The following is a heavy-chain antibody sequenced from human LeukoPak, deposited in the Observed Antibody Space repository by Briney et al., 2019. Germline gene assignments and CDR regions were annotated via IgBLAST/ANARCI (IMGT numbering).Heavy chain of an antibody. CDR1: GFTFSSYS. CDR3: TRDQIDCSSTSCYWYFDY. V-gene: IGHV3-49*04. CDR2: IRSKAYGGTT. J-gene: IGHJ4*02. D-gene: IGHD2-2*01. Sequence: GGSLRLSCAASGFTFSSYSMNWVRQAPGKGLEWVGFIRSKAYGGTTEYAASVKGRFTISRDDSKSIAYLQMNSLKTEDTAVFYCTRDQIDCSSTSCYWYFDYWGQGTLVTVSS.